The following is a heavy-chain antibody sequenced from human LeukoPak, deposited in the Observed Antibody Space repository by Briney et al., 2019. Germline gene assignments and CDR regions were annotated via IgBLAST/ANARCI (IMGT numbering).Heavy chain of an antibody. Sequence: ASVKVSCKASGYTFTSYYMHWVRQAPGQGLEWMGIINPSGGSTSYAQKFQGRVTITRNTSISTAYMELSSLRSEDTAVYYCARGRIAAAGGGFDPWGQGTLVTVSS. CDR2: INPSGGST. CDR1: GYTFTSYY. D-gene: IGHD6-13*01. CDR3: ARGRIAAAGGGFDP. V-gene: IGHV1-46*01. J-gene: IGHJ5*02.